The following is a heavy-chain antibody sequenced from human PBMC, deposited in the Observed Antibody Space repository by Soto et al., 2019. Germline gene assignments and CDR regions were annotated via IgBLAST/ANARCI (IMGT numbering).Heavy chain of an antibody. CDR2: IDTNGDT. J-gene: IGHJ4*02. CDR1: GDSLRRGFHH. Sequence: QVQLQESGSGLLKPSQTLSLDCSVSGDSLRRGFHHWSWIRQTPGKGLQLIGYIDTNGDTHYDPSLRNRLNMSIVTTESRCSRKVTSVTAADTAVYYCARGTVYYCPNDKCGFFFDHWGQGALVTVTS. CDR3: ARGTVYYCPNDKCGFFFDH. D-gene: IGHD2-8*01. V-gene: IGHV4-31*03.